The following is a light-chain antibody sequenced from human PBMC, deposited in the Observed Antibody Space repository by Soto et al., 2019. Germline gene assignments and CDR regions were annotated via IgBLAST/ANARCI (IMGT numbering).Light chain of an antibody. CDR1: QGISNY. J-gene: IGKJ1*01. Sequence: DIQMTQSPSPLSASVGDRVTITCRASQGISNYLAWYKQKPGKVPKLLVYAATTLQSGVPSRFSGIGCATDVTVTISSLLSEYGATYCILKYNRAPKTVGQGPNVEI. V-gene: IGKV1-27*01. CDR2: AAT. CDR3: LKYNRAPKT.